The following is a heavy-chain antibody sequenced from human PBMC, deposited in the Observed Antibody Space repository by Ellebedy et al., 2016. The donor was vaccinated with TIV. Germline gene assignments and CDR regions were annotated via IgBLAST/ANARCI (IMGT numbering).Heavy chain of an antibody. CDR3: AKDRTSGDGYWVFDQ. V-gene: IGHV3-23*01. CDR1: GFTFSRYA. CDR2: IFGSGGGI. D-gene: IGHD5-18*01. J-gene: IGHJ4*02. Sequence: GESLKISCAASGFTFSRYAMSWVRQAPGKGLEWVSGIFGSGGGISYADSVKGRFTIYRDNSKSIVHLQMNSLRTEDTAVYYCAKDRTSGDGYWVFDQWGQGTLVTVSS.